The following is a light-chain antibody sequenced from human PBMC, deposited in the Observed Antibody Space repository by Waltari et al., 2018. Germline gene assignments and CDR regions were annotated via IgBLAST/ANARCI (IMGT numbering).Light chain of an antibody. V-gene: IGLV2-14*03. J-gene: IGLJ1*01. CDR3: SSYVSSN. CDR2: NVN. CDR1: SSASYHSQS. Sequence: HSALTQTASVSGSPGPSITTSRTGISSASYHSQSVPWYQQHPGKAPKLLIYNVNVRPARVSNRFSGSKSGNTACLTISGLQADDEADYYCSSYVSSNFGSGTKVTVL.